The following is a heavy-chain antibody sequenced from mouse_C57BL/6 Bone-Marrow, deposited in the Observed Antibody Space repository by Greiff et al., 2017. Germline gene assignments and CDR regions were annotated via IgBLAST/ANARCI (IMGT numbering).Heavy chain of an antibody. CDR3: ARSSSCHYYAIDY. Sequence: QVQLQQPGAELVKPGASVKLSCKASGYTFTSYWMHWVKQRPGQGLEWIGMIHPNSGSTNYNEKFKSKATLTVDKSSSTASMQLSSLTSEDSAVYYCARSSSCHYYAIDYWGQGTSVTVSS. CDR2: IHPNSGST. V-gene: IGHV1-64*01. D-gene: IGHD1-1*01. J-gene: IGHJ4*01. CDR1: GYTFTSYW.